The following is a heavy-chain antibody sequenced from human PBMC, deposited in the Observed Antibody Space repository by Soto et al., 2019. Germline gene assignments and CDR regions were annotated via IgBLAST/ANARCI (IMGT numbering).Heavy chain of an antibody. Sequence: PGGSLRLSCAASGFTFSSYGMHWVRQAPGKGLEWVAVISYDGSNQYYADSVKGRFTISRDNSKNTLFLQMNSLRADDTAVYYCAKDQASGQGSFDSWGQGTLVTVSS. CDR2: ISYDGSNQ. CDR1: GFTFSSYG. CDR3: AKDQASGQGSFDS. V-gene: IGHV3-30*18. J-gene: IGHJ4*02.